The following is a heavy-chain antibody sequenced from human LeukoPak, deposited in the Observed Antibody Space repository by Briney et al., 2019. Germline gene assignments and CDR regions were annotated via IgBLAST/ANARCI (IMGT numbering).Heavy chain of an antibody. CDR3: AREYCSSTSCYPFYYYYGMGV. D-gene: IGHD2-2*01. Sequence: PGGSLRLSCAASGFTFSSYWMSWVRQAPGKGLEWVANIKQDGSEKYYVDSVKGRFTISRDNAKNSLYLQMNSLRAEDTAVYYCAREYCSSTSCYPFYYYYGMGVWGQGTTVTVSS. J-gene: IGHJ6*02. CDR2: IKQDGSEK. V-gene: IGHV3-7*01. CDR1: GFTFSSYW.